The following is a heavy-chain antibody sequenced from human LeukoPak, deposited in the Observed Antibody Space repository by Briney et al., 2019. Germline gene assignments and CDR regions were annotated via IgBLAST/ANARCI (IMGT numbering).Heavy chain of an antibody. Sequence: TASETLSLTCTVSGGSISNYYWSWIRLPPGKGLEWIGYIYYTGATYYNPSLKSRVTISLDTSKNQFSLKLSSVTAAGAAVYYCARAGYSYGTGYYFDYWGQGALVTVSS. CDR3: ARAGYSYGTGYYFDY. CDR2: IYYTGAT. D-gene: IGHD5-18*01. CDR1: GGSISNYY. V-gene: IGHV4-59*01. J-gene: IGHJ4*02.